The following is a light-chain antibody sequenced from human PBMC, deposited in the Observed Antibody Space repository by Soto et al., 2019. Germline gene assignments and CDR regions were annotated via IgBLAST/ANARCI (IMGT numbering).Light chain of an antibody. J-gene: IGLJ2*01. Sequence: QSALTQPASVSGSPGQSITISCTGTSSDVGSDNLVSWYQQHPGKAPKLMIYEGIKRPSGVSNRFSGSKSGNTASLTIYGLQAEDEADYYCCSYAGSSTVVFGGGTKLTVL. CDR2: EGI. CDR1: SSDVGSDNL. V-gene: IGLV2-23*01. CDR3: CSYAGSSTVV.